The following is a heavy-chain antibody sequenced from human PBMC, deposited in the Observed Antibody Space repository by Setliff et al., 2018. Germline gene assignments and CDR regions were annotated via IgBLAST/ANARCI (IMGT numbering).Heavy chain of an antibody. CDR1: GGSISRSSYY. CDR2: IYHSGST. J-gene: IGHJ3*02. Sequence: SETLSLTCTVSGGSISRSSYYWGWIRQPPGKGLEWIGSIYHSGSTNYNPSLKSRVTISVDTSKNQFSLKLSSVTAADTAVYYCASTLYYYDSSGYGAFDIWGQGTMVTVSS. CDR3: ASTLYYYDSSGYGAFDI. D-gene: IGHD3-22*01. V-gene: IGHV4-39*07.